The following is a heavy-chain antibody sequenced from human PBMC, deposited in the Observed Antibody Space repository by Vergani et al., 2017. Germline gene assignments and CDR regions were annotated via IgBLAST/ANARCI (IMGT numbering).Heavy chain of an antibody. CDR1: GYSFTSYW. V-gene: IGHV5-51*01. Sequence: EVQLVQSGAEVKKPGESLKISCKGSGYSFTSYWIGWVRQMPGKGLEWMGIIYPGDSDTRYSPSFQGQVTISADKSISTAYLQWSSLKASDTAMYYCARRYCDIFSIGLGDAFYIWGQGTMVTVSS. J-gene: IGHJ3*02. CDR3: ARRYCDIFSIGLGDAFYI. D-gene: IGHD3-9*01. CDR2: IYPGDSDT.